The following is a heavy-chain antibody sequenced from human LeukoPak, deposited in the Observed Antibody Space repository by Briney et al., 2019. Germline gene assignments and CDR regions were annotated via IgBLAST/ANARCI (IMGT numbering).Heavy chain of an antibody. CDR1: GGSISSGSYY. Sequence: SQTLSLTCTVSGGSISSGSYYWSWIRQPAGKGLEWIGRIYTSGSTNYNPSLKSRVTISVDTSKSQFSLKLSSVTAADTAVYYCARGYCSGGSCYGGYNWFDPWGQGTLVTVSS. CDR2: IYTSGST. CDR3: ARGYCSGGSCYGGYNWFDP. J-gene: IGHJ5*02. V-gene: IGHV4-61*02. D-gene: IGHD2-15*01.